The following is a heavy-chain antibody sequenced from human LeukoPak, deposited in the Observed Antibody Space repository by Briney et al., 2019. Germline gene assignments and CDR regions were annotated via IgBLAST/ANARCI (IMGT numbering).Heavy chain of an antibody. CDR2: IYYSGST. Sequence: PSETLSLTCTVSGGSISSSSYYWGWIRQPPGKGLEWIGSIYYSGSTYYNPSLKSRVTISVDTSKNQFSLKLSSVTAADTAVYYCAREFRGYGLLFYFDYWGQGTLVTVSS. D-gene: IGHD5-18*01. CDR1: GGSISSSSYY. CDR3: AREFRGYGLLFYFDY. V-gene: IGHV4-39*07. J-gene: IGHJ4*02.